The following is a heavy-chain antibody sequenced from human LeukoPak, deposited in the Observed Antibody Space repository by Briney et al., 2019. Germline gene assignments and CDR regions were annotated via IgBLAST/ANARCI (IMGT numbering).Heavy chain of an antibody. V-gene: IGHV1-46*01. CDR2: INPSGGST. D-gene: IGHD1-26*01. Sequence: GASVKLSCKASGYTFTSYFMHWVRQAPGQGLEWMGIINPSGGSTTYAQKFQGRVTMTRDTSTSTVYMELSSLRSEDTAVYYCAREGGIIVGTTVADYWGQGTLVTVPS. CDR3: AREGGIIVGTTVADY. CDR1: GYTFTSYF. J-gene: IGHJ4*02.